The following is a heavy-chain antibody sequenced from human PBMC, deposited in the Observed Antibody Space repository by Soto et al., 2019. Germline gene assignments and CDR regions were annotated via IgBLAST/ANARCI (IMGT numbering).Heavy chain of an antibody. J-gene: IGHJ6*02. Sequence: QVQLVESGGGVVQPGRSLRLSCAASGFTFSSYGMHWVRQAPGKGLGGGAVIWYDGSNIYYADSVKGRFTISRDNSKNTLYLQMNSLRAEDTAVYYCARAPGGAYPTLYYGMDVWGQGTTVTVSS. CDR2: IWYDGSNI. V-gene: IGHV3-33*01. D-gene: IGHD3-10*01. CDR1: GFTFSSYG. CDR3: ARAPGGAYPTLYYGMDV.